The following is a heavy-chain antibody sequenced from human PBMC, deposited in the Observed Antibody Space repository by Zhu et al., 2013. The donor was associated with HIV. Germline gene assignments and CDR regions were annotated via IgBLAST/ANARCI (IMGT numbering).Heavy chain of an antibody. Sequence: QVQLQQWGAGLLKPSETLSLTCAVYGGSFSGYYWGWIRQPPGKGLEWIGSIYYSGSTYYNPSLKSRVTISVDTSKNQFSLKLSSVTAADTAVYYCARVDSYYYYMDVWGKGATGRRLL. J-gene: IGHJ6*03. CDR3: ARVDSYYYYMDV. CDR2: IYYSGST. CDR1: GGSFSGYY. V-gene: IGHV4-34*01.